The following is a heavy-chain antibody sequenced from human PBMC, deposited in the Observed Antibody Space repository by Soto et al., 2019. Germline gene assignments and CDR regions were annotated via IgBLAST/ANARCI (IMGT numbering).Heavy chain of an antibody. J-gene: IGHJ4*02. CDR1: GFTFSSYA. CDR2: ISGSGDNT. V-gene: IGHV3-23*01. CDR3: AKDRRPYSSSWYYFDY. D-gene: IGHD6-13*01. Sequence: GGSLRLSCAASGFTFSSYAMSWVRQAPGKGLEWVSAISGSGDNTYYADSVKGRFTISRDISKNTLYLQMNSLRAEDTAIYYCAKDRRPYSSSWYYFDYWGQGALVTVSS.